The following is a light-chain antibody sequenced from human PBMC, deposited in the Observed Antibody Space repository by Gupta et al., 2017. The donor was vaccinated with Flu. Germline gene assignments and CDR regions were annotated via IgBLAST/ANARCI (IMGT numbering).Light chain of an antibody. CDR1: QSVGSN. CDR3: NQDNSWKT. CDR2: RAS. Sequence: VLTQSPATLSVSPGERATFSCRASQSVGSNFAWYQQKPGQAPRLLIHRASVRATGIPSRFSGSGYETDFTLTSSSLQSEDSAVYFWNQDNSWKTFGQGTKLEI. V-gene: IGKV3-15*01. J-gene: IGKJ2*01.